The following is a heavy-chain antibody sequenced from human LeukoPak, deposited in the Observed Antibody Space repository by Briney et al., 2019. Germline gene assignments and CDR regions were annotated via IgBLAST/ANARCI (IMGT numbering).Heavy chain of an antibody. CDR1: GYTFTGYY. CDR2: INPNSGGT. V-gene: IGHV1-2*02. Sequence: ASLKVSCKTSGYTFTGYYMHWVRQAPGQGLEWIGWINPNSGGTSYAQKFPGRVTITRDTSISTAYMELSSLRSDDTAVYYCARPYGVNSCNAFDIWGQGTMVTVSS. D-gene: IGHD4-23*01. CDR3: ARPYGVNSCNAFDI. J-gene: IGHJ3*02.